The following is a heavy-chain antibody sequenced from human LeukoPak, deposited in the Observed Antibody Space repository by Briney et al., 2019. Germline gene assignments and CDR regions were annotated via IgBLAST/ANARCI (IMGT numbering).Heavy chain of an antibody. CDR3: ASPDYYGSGSYQFDP. D-gene: IGHD3-10*01. CDR1: GYTFTGYY. Sequence: ASVKVSCKASGYTFTGYYMHWVRQAPGQGLEWMGWINPNSGGTNYAQKFQGRVTMTRDTSISTAYMELSRLRSDDTAVYYCASPDYYGSGSYQFDPWGQGTLVTVSS. CDR2: INPNSGGT. J-gene: IGHJ5*02. V-gene: IGHV1-2*02.